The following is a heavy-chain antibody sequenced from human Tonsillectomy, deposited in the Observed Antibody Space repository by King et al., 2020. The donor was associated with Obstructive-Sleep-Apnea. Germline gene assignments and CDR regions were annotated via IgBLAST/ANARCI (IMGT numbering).Heavy chain of an antibody. Sequence: QLVQSGAEVKKPGSSVKVSCKASGGTFSNYAISWVRQAPGQGLERLGRIIPIFGTANYAQKFQGRVTITADESTSTAYMELSSLRSEDTAVFYCARNSNILTGYSTGYYYGMAVWGQGTTVTVSS. CDR3: ARNSNILTGYSTGYYYGMAV. D-gene: IGHD3-9*01. CDR2: IIPIFGTA. V-gene: IGHV1-69*18. J-gene: IGHJ6*02. CDR1: GGTFSNYA.